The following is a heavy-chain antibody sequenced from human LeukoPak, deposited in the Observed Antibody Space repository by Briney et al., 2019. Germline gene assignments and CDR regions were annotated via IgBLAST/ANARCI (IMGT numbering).Heavy chain of an antibody. D-gene: IGHD1-26*01. V-gene: IGHV4-59*01. CDR2: IYYTGST. J-gene: IGHJ4*02. CDR3: ARGSGSYQGSFDY. CDR1: GGSISSYY. Sequence: LETLSLTCTVSGGSISSYYWSWIRQPPGKGLEWIGYIYYTGSTNYNPSLKSRVTISVDTSKNQLSLKLSSVTPADTAVYYCARGSGSYQGSFDYWGQGTLVTVSS.